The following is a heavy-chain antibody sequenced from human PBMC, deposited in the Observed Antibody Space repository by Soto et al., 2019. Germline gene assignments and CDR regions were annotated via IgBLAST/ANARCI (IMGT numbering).Heavy chain of an antibody. V-gene: IGHV1-18*01. CDR3: ARLGPYDSGSYSFRYNWFDP. CDR2: ISAYNGNT. Sequence: ASVKVSCKASGYTFTSYGISWVRQAPGQGLEWMGWISAYNGNTNYAQKLQGRVTMTTDTSTSTAYMELRSLRSDDTAVYYCARLGPYDSGSYSFRYNWFDPWGQGTLVTVSS. J-gene: IGHJ5*02. CDR1: GYTFTSYG. D-gene: IGHD3-10*01.